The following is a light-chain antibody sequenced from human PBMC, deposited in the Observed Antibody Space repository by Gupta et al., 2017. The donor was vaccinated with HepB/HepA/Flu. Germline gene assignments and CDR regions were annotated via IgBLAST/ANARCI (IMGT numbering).Light chain of an antibody. V-gene: IGKV2-28*01. CDR1: QSLLHSNGYNY. J-gene: IGKJ2*02. Sequence: DIVMTQSSLSLPVTPGEPASIYCRSSQSLLHSNGYNYLDWYLQKPGQSPQLLIYLGSNRASGVPDRFSGSGSGTDFTLKISRVEAEDVGVYYCMQALQTPCTFGQGTKLEIK. CDR3: MQALQTPCT. CDR2: LGS.